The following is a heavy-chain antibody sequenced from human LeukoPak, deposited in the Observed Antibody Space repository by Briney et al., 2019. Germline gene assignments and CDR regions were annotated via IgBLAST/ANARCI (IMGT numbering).Heavy chain of an antibody. CDR2: ISSSSSYI. J-gene: IGHJ4*02. CDR1: GFTFSSYS. D-gene: IGHD3-10*01. Sequence: PGGSLRLSCAASGFTFSSYSMNWVRQAPGKGLEWVSSISSSSSYIYYADSVKGRFTISRDNSKNTLYLQMNSLRVEDTAVYYCARATGGNPLGRGFDYWGQGTLVTVSS. CDR3: ARATGGNPLGRGFDY. V-gene: IGHV3-21*06.